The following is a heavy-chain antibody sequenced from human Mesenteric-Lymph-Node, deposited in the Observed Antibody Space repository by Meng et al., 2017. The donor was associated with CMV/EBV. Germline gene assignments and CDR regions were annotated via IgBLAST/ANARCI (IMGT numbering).Heavy chain of an antibody. CDR2: IYYSGST. V-gene: IGHV4-59*01. J-gene: IGHJ4*02. Sequence: ESLKISCTVSGGSISSYYWSWIRQPPGKGLEWIGYIYYSGSTNYNPSLKSRVTISVDTSKNQFSLKLSSVTAADTAVYYCARDRGPLWWPEWGQGTLVTVSS. CDR1: GGSISSYY. D-gene: IGHD2-21*01. CDR3: ARDRGPLWWPE.